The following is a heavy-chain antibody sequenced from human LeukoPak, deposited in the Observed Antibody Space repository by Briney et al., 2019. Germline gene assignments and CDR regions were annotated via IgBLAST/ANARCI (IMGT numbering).Heavy chain of an antibody. V-gene: IGHV3-23*01. J-gene: IGHJ4*02. CDR1: GFTFSDYN. Sequence: GGSLRLSCAASGFTFSDYNMNWVRQAPGKGLEWVSAISGSGGATFYADSLKGRFSISRDNSKNTLYVQMNSLSPEDTAVYYCAKGPVVPVATYFFDYWGQGTLVIVSS. D-gene: IGHD2-2*01. CDR3: AKGPVVPVATYFFDY. CDR2: ISGSGGAT.